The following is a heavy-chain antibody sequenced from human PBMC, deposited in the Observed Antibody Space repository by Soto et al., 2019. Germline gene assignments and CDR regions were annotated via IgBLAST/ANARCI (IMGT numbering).Heavy chain of an antibody. V-gene: IGHV3-30*03. CDR3: ATGPYDSSGYLEYRLGSFDY. J-gene: IGHJ4*02. CDR2: ISYDGSNK. Sequence: PGGSLRLSCAASGFTFSSYGMHWVRQAPGKGLEWVAVISYDGSNKYYADTVKGRFTISRDNSKKTLYLQMNSLRAEDTAVYYSATGPYDSSGYLEYRLGSFDYWGQGTLVTVSS. CDR1: GFTFSSYG. D-gene: IGHD3-22*01.